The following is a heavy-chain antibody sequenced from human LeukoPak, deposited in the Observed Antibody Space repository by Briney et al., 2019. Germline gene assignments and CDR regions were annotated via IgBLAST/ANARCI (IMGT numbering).Heavy chain of an antibody. CDR2: IKSKSDGGTT. Sequence: GGSLRLSCAASGFAFSDCYMSWVRQAPGRGLEWLGRIKSKSDGGTTDYVAPVKGRFTISRDDSKNTVSLQMNSLKTEDTAVYYCTTDPRHWGQGTLVTVSS. V-gene: IGHV3-15*01. CDR1: GFAFSDCY. J-gene: IGHJ4*02. CDR3: TTDPRH.